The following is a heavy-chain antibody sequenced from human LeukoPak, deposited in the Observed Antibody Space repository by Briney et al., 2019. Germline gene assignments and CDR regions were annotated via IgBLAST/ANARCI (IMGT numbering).Heavy chain of an antibody. CDR2: MNPNSGNT. D-gene: IGHD3-10*01. Sequence: ASVKVSCKASGYTFTSYDINWMRQATGQGLEWMGWMNPNSGNTGYAQKFQGRVTMTRDTSISTDYMELSSLRSEDTAVYHCARAHSLLWFRGRMYYFDYWGQGTLVTVSS. J-gene: IGHJ4*02. V-gene: IGHV1-8*01. CDR3: ARAHSLLWFRGRMYYFDY. CDR1: GYTFTSYD.